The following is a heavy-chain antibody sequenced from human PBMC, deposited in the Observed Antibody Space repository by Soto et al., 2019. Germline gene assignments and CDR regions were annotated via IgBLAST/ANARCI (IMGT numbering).Heavy chain of an antibody. CDR1: GYTFPSYG. Sequence: ASVPVSCKASGYTFPSYGISWVRQAPGQGLEWMGWISAYNGNTNYAQKLQGRVTMTTDTSTSTAYMELRSLRSDDTAVYYCARDDMRFLSLDYWGQGTLVTVSS. J-gene: IGHJ4*02. CDR2: ISAYNGNT. V-gene: IGHV1-18*01. CDR3: ARDDMRFLSLDY. D-gene: IGHD3-3*01.